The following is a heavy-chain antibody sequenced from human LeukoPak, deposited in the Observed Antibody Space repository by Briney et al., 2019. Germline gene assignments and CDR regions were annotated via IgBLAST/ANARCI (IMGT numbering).Heavy chain of an antibody. J-gene: IGHJ3*02. CDR1: GFTFSSYS. CDR3: ARDKGRITMIVVVTRAVAFDI. CDR2: ISSSSSYI. V-gene: IGHV3-21*01. D-gene: IGHD3-22*01. Sequence: GGSLRLSCAASGFTFSSYSMNWVRQAPGKGLEWVSSISSSSSYIYYADSVKGRFTISRGNAKNSLYLQMNSLRAEDTAVYYCARDKGRITMIVVVTRAVAFDIWGQGTMVTVSS.